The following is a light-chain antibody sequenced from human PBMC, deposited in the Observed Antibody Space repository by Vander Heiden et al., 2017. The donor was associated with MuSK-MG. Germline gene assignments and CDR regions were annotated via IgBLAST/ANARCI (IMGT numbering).Light chain of an antibody. Sequence: QSVLTQPPSASGTPGQRVTISCSGSSSNIGSNYVYWYQQPPGTAPKLLIYSNNQRPSGVPDRFSGSKSGTSASLAISGLRAEDEADYYCAAWDDSRSGPVFGGGTKLTVL. V-gene: IGLV1-47*02. CDR1: SSNIGSNY. CDR2: SNN. J-gene: IGLJ2*01. CDR3: AAWDDSRSGPV.